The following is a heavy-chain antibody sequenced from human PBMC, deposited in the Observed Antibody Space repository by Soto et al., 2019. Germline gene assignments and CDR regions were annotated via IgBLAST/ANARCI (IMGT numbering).Heavy chain of an antibody. V-gene: IGHV3-23*01. D-gene: IGHD5-18*01. CDR2: ISGSGGST. CDR1: GFTFSSYA. Sequence: GGSLRLSCAASGFTFSSYAMSWVRQAPGKGLEWVSAISGSGGSTYYADSVKGRFTISRDNSKNTLYLQMNSLRAEDTAVYYCATNVDTAMSLYYYYYGMDVWGQGTTVTVSS. J-gene: IGHJ6*02. CDR3: ATNVDTAMSLYYYYYGMDV.